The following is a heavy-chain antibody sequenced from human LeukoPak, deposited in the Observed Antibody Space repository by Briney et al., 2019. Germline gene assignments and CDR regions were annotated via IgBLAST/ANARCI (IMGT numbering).Heavy chain of an antibody. Sequence: SETLSLTCTVSGGSISSYYWSWIRQPPGKGLEWIGYIYYSGSTNYNPSLKSRVTISVDTSKNQFSLKLSSVTAADTAVYYCARHGGGGYGLDYWGQGILVTVSS. D-gene: IGHD5-12*01. CDR2: IYYSGST. J-gene: IGHJ4*02. CDR1: GGSISSYY. CDR3: ARHGGGGYGLDY. V-gene: IGHV4-59*01.